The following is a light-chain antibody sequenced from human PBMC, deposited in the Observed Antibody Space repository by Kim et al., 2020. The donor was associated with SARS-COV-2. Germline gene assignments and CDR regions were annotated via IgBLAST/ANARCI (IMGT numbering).Light chain of an antibody. Sequence: SASVGDRITITCQASQDISNALNWYQQKEGKGPKVLIDDASNLGRGVPLRFSGSGSGTDFTFTISSLQPEDIATYYCHQYDNLPPTFGQGTKLEI. J-gene: IGKJ2*01. CDR2: DAS. CDR3: HQYDNLPPT. V-gene: IGKV1-33*01. CDR1: QDISNA.